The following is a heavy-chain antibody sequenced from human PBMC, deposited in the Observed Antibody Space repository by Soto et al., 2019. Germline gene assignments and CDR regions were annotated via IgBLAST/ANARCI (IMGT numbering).Heavy chain of an antibody. Sequence: VSLRLSCASSGFTFIYYGMSWVRHAPGKGLEWVSAISGSGSTFYADSVKGRFTISRDNSKNTLYLQMNSLRAEDTAVYYCAKDYLRWAQSWGQGTLVTVSS. CDR1: GFTFIYYG. D-gene: IGHD1-26*01. CDR3: AKDYLRWAQS. V-gene: IGHV3-23*01. CDR2: ISGSGST. J-gene: IGHJ5*02.